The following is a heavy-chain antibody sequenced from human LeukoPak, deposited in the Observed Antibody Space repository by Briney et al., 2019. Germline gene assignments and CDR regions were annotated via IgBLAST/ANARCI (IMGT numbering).Heavy chain of an antibody. V-gene: IGHV1-69*13. Sequence: SVKVSCKASGGTFSSYAISWVRQAPGQGLEWMGGIIPIFGTANYAQKFQGRVTITADEPTSTAYMELSSLRSEDTAVYYCARVEGYGSGDYFDYWGQGTLVTVSS. CDR1: GGTFSSYA. CDR2: IIPIFGTA. D-gene: IGHD3-10*01. CDR3: ARVEGYGSGDYFDY. J-gene: IGHJ4*02.